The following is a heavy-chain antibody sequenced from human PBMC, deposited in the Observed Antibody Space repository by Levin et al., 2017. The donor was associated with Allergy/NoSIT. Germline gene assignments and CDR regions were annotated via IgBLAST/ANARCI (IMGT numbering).Heavy chain of an antibody. V-gene: IGHV3-23*01. D-gene: IGHD7-27*01. CDR2: ISGRSDKI. Sequence: GGSLRLSCAASGFTFSDYTMNWIRQTPGKGLAWLSSISGRSDKIYYADSVKGRFTISRDNSKTTLFLQMNSLTADDTAVYYCARGTHPSWGWGTSDFWGQGTMVTVSS. CDR3: ARGTHPSWGWGTSDF. J-gene: IGHJ3*01. CDR1: GFTFSDYT.